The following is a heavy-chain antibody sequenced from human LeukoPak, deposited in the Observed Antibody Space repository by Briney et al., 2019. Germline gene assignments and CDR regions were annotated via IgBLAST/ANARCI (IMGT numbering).Heavy chain of an antibody. J-gene: IGHJ4*02. D-gene: IGHD2-2*01. V-gene: IGHV3-7*01. CDR2: IKQDGSEK. CDR3: ARDCSSTSCYYVFDY. CDR1: GFTFSSHW. Sequence: PGGSLRLSCAASGFTFSSHWMSWVPQAPGKGREWVANIKQDGSEKYYVDSVKGRFTISRDNAKNSLYLQMNSLRAEDTAVYYCARDCSSTSCYYVFDYWGQGTLVTVSS.